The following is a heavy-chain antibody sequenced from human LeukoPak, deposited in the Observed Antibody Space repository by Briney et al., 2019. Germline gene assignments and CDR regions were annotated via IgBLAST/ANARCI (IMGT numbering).Heavy chain of an antibody. CDR2: VYSGGST. J-gene: IGHJ4*02. D-gene: IGHD6-19*01. Sequence: GGSLRLSCAASGFTVSSNYMSWVRQAPGKGLDWVSIVYSGGSTYYADSVKGRFTISRDNSKNTLYLQMNSLRAEDTAVYYCARDKAGNRYFDSWGQGTLVTVPS. CDR3: ARDKAGNRYFDS. CDR1: GFTVSSNY. V-gene: IGHV3-53*01.